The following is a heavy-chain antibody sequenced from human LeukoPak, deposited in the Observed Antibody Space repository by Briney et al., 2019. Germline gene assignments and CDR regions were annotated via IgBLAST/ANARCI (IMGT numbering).Heavy chain of an antibody. V-gene: IGHV3-7*01. CDR3: ARGPTDFDASDI. CDR2: IKHDSSET. J-gene: IGHJ3*02. CDR1: GFPISSYW. Sequence: PGGSVRLSCAASGFPISSYWMSWVRQVPGKGLESVAHIKHDSSETYYVDTVRGRFIISRDNAKNSLYLQMNSLRVEVTAVYHCARGPTDFDASDIWGHGTLVTVSS.